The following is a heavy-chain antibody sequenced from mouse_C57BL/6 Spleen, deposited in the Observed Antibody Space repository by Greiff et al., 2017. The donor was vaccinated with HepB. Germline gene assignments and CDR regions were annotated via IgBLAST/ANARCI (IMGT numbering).Heavy chain of an antibody. J-gene: IGHJ3*01. D-gene: IGHD2-2*01. CDR2: IYPSDSET. CDR1: GYTFTSYW. V-gene: IGHV1-61*01. Sequence: QVQLQQPGAELVRPGSSVKLSCKASGYTFTSYWMDWVKQRPGQGLEWIGNIYPSDSETHYNQKFKDKATLTVDKSSSTAYMQLSSLTSEDSAVYYCARSYGYPWFAYWGQGTLVTVSA. CDR3: ARSYGYPWFAY.